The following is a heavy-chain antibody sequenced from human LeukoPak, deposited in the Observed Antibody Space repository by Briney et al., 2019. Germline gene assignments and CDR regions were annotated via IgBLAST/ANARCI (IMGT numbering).Heavy chain of an antibody. V-gene: IGHV1-46*01. J-gene: IGHJ6*02. Sequence: GASVKVSCKASGYTFTSYYMHWVRQAPGQGLEWMGMINPSGGSTTYAQKFQGRVTMTRDTSTSTVYMELSSLRSEDTAVYYCARVGELRDGMDVWGQGTTVAVSS. CDR3: ARVGELRDGMDV. CDR2: INPSGGST. CDR1: GYTFTSYY. D-gene: IGHD3-10*01.